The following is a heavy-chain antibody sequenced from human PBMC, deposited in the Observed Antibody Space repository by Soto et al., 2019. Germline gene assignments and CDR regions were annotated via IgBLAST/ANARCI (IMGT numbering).Heavy chain of an antibody. CDR2: VSPYNGHT. CDR3: ARDLTIVPATHPRFENYGMDV. Sequence: QVQLVQSAAEVKKPGASVKVSCKASGYSFTSYGISWVRRAPGQGLEWMGWVSPYNGHTQFAQRFQGRVTMTTDTSTKTAYMELRNLRSDDTAHYYCARDLTIVPATHPRFENYGMDVWGQGTTVIVSS. J-gene: IGHJ6*02. CDR1: GYSFTSYG. D-gene: IGHD2-2*01. V-gene: IGHV1-18*01.